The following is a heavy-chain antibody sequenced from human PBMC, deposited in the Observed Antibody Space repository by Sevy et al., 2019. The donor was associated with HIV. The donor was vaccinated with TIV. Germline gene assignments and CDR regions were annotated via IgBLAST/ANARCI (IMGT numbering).Heavy chain of an antibody. CDR2: ISNSGANT. V-gene: IGHV3-23*01. D-gene: IGHD6-19*01. Sequence: GESLKISCAASGVTFTNYGMHWVRQSPGKGLEWVSGISNSGANTYYADSVRGRFTVSRDNSKNTVYLQLNSLRAEDTAIYYCAKECTLLSDWYGEFDYWGQGTLVTVSS. CDR1: GVTFTNYG. J-gene: IGHJ4*02. CDR3: AKECTLLSDWYGEFDY.